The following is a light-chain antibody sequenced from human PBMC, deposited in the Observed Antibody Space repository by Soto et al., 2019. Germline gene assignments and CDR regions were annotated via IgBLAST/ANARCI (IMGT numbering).Light chain of an antibody. CDR1: QGINKF. J-gene: IGKJ3*01. CDR2: GAS. Sequence: IQLTQSPSSLSASVGDRVTITCRASQGINKFLAWYQQRPGKAPQLLVYGASTLQSGVPSRFSGSGSGTEFTLTISSLQSEDFAVYYCQQYKPGLTFGPGTKVEIK. CDR3: QQYKPGLT. V-gene: IGKV1-9*01.